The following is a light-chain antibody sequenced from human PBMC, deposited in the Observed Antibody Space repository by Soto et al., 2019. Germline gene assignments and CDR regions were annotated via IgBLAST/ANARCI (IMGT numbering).Light chain of an antibody. J-gene: IGLJ3*02. Sequence: QSALTQPPSASGSPGQSVTISCTGTSSDVGGYNYVSWYQQHPGKAPKLMIYEVSKRPSGVPERFSGSKSGNTASLTVSGLHAEDEADYYCSSYAGSNNLVFGGGTKLTVL. CDR2: EVS. V-gene: IGLV2-8*01. CDR1: SSDVGGYNY. CDR3: SSYAGSNNLV.